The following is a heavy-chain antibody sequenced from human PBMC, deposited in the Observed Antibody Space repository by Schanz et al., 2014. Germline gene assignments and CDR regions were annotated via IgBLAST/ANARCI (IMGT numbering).Heavy chain of an antibody. J-gene: IGHJ4*02. V-gene: IGHV3-23*01. CDR2: MNESHSTI. Sequence: EVQLLESGGGLVEPGGSLRLSCAASGFSFSSYAMGWVRQARGKGLEWVSAMNESHSTIYYADSVRGRFTISRDNSKNTLYLQMNNLRAEDTAVYYCVRVSFADPRLYRGMDRDIDYWGQGTLVTVSS. CDR1: GFSFSSYA. D-gene: IGHD5-18*01. CDR3: VRVSFADPRLYRGMDRDIDY.